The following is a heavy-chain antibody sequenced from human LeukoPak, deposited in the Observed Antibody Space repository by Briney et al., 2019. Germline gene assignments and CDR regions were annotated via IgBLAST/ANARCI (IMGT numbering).Heavy chain of an antibody. V-gene: IGHV5-51*01. Sequence: GESLKISCKGSGYSFTSYWIGWVRQMPGKGLEWMGIIYPGDSGTRYSPSFQGQVTFSADKSISTAYLQWSSLKASDTAMYYCARRSTTVTTPYNFDYWGQGTLVTASS. CDR2: IYPGDSGT. J-gene: IGHJ4*02. CDR3: ARRSTTVTTPYNFDY. D-gene: IGHD4-17*01. CDR1: GYSFTSYW.